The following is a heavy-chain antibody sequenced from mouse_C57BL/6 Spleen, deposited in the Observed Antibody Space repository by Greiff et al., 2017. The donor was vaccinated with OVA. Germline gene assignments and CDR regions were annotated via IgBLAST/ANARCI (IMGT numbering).Heavy chain of an antibody. D-gene: IGHD1-1*01. CDR2: INYDGSST. J-gene: IGHJ1*03. CDR1: GFTFSDYY. CDR3: ARDGSSSGWYFDV. V-gene: IGHV5-16*01. Sequence: EVKLMESEGGLVQPGSSMKLSCTASGFTFSDYYMAWVRQVPEKGLEWVANINYDGSSTYYLDSLKSRFIISRDNAKNILYLQMSSLKSEDTATYYCARDGSSSGWYFDVWGTGTTVTVSS.